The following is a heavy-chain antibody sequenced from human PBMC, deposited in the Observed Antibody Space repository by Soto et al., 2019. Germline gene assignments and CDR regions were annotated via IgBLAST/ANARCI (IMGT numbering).Heavy chain of an antibody. V-gene: IGHV4-39*01. D-gene: IGHD6-19*01. CDR2: IYYSGST. CDR1: GGSISSSSYY. Sequence: QPQLQESGPGLVKPSETLSLTCTVSGGSISSSSYYWGWIRQPPGKGLEWIGSIYYSGSTYYNPSLKSRVTISVDTSKNQFSLKLSSVTAADTAVYYCARRDSSGWHNWFDPWGQGTLVTVSS. CDR3: ARRDSSGWHNWFDP. J-gene: IGHJ5*02.